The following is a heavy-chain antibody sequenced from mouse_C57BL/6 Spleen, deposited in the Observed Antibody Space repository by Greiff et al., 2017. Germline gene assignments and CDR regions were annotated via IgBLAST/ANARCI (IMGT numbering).Heavy chain of an antibody. CDR1: GFSLTSYG. V-gene: IGHV2-3*01. J-gene: IGHJ4*01. D-gene: IGHD1-1*01. CDR2: IWGDGST. CDR3: AKVTTTVVAYYYAMDY. Sequence: VQGVESGPGLVAPSPSLSITCTVSGFSLTSYGVSWVRQPPGKGLEWLGVIWGDGSTNYHSALISRLSISKDNSKSQVFLKLNSMQTDDTATYYCAKVTTTVVAYYYAMDYWGQGTSVTVSS.